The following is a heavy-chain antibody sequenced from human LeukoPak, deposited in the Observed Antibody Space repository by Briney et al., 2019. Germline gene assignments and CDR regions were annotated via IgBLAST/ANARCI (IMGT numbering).Heavy chain of an antibody. CDR3: AKDNIRSGWYPDWFDP. D-gene: IGHD6-19*01. Sequence: PGGSLRLSCAASGFTFSSYGMHWVRQAPGKGLEWVAFIRYDGSNKYYADSVKGRFTISRDNSKNTLYLQMNSLRAEDTAVYYCAKDNIRSGWYPDWFDPWGQGTLVTVSS. CDR1: GFTFSSYG. CDR2: IRYDGSNK. V-gene: IGHV3-30*02. J-gene: IGHJ5*02.